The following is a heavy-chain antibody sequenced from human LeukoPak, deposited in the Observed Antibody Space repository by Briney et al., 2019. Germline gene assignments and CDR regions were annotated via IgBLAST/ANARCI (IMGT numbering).Heavy chain of an antibody. V-gene: IGHV4-34*01. CDR3: ARREMATTPEDY. CDR1: GGSFSGYY. D-gene: IGHD5-12*01. CDR2: IYYSGST. Sequence: SETLSLTCAVYGGSFSGYYWSWIRQPPGKGLEWIGSIYYSGSTYYNPSLKSRVTISVDTSKNQFSLKLSSVTAADTAVYYCARREMATTPEDYWGQGTLVTVSS. J-gene: IGHJ4*02.